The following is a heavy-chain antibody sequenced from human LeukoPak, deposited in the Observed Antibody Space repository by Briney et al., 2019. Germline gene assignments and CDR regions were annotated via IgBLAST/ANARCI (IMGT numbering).Heavy chain of an antibody. D-gene: IGHD3-22*01. CDR1: GFTFDDYA. J-gene: IGHJ3*02. Sequence: PGRSLRLSCAASGFTFDDYAMHWVRQAPGKGLEWVSGISWNSGSIGYADSVKGRFTISRGNAKNSLYLQMNSLRAEDTALYYCAKDRAGSGYPDAFDIWGQGTMVTVSS. V-gene: IGHV3-9*01. CDR2: ISWNSGSI. CDR3: AKDRAGSGYPDAFDI.